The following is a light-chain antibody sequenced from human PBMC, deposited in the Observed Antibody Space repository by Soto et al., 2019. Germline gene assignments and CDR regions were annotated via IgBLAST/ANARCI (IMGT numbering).Light chain of an antibody. CDR1: SSNIGNNF. Sequence: QSVLTQPPSVSAAPGQNVTISCSGTSSNIGNNFVSWYQHLPGTAPKILIYDNVKRPSGIPDRFSGFKSGASATLGITGLQTGDEADHYCGSWDTSLSLCYVFGTGTKLTVL. V-gene: IGLV1-51*01. J-gene: IGLJ1*01. CDR2: DNV. CDR3: GSWDTSLSLCYV.